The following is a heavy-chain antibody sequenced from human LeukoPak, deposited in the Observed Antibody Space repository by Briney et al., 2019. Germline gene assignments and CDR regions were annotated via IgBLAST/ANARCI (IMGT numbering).Heavy chain of an antibody. J-gene: IGHJ5*01. V-gene: IGHV3-66*04. D-gene: IGHD3-22*01. CDR1: GFTVGSNY. Sequence: GGSLRLSCAASGFTVGSNYMSWVRQAPGKGLEWVSIIYRGGSTNYADSVKGRFTISRDTSKNTLSLQMNSLRAEDTAVYYCARLSANSSAYFFDYWGQGSLASVSS. CDR2: IYRGGST. CDR3: ARLSANSSAYFFDY.